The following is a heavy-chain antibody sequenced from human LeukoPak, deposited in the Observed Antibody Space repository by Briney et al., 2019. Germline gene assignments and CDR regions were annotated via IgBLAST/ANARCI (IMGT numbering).Heavy chain of an antibody. V-gene: IGHV4-59*08. Sequence: SETLSLTCTVSGGSISSYYWSWIRQPPGKGLEWIGYIYYSGSTNYNPSLKSRVTISVDTSKNQFSLKLGSVTAADTAVYYCARHGRSWFDPWGQGTLVTVSS. CDR2: IYYSGST. D-gene: IGHD1-26*01. CDR1: GGSISSYY. J-gene: IGHJ5*02. CDR3: ARHGRSWFDP.